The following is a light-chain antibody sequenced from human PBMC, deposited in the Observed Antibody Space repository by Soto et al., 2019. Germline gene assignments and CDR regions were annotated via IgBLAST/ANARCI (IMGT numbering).Light chain of an antibody. Sequence: EIVLTQSPATLSLSPGERATLSCRTSQTIRGLLNWYQQRPGQAHRLLIYDTSNRATDIPARFSGSGSGTDFILTISSLYPEDFGVYFCQQRHNWPITFGQGTRLDIK. CDR1: QTIRGL. CDR3: QQRHNWPIT. V-gene: IGKV3-11*01. CDR2: DTS. J-gene: IGKJ5*01.